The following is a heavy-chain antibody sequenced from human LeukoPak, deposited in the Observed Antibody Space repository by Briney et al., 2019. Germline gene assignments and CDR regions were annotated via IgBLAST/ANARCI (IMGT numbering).Heavy chain of an antibody. Sequence: GGSLRLSCATSGFIFSNYAMNWVRQAPGEGLEWISYITSDAGTINYADSVKGRFTISRDNVKNSLYLQMNSLTVEDTAVYYCVRDAKQGYQMVDIKWGQGTLVTVSS. CDR1: GFIFSNYA. V-gene: IGHV3-48*01. D-gene: IGHD3-9*01. CDR3: VRDAKQGYQMVDIK. J-gene: IGHJ4*02. CDR2: ITSDAGTI.